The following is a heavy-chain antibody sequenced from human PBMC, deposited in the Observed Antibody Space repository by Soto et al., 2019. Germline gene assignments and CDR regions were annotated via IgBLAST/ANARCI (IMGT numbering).Heavy chain of an antibody. CDR3: ARDQDPYGSGTYNL. CDR2: INSDGTGT. CDR1: GFTFSTFW. D-gene: IGHD3-10*01. V-gene: IGHV3-74*01. Sequence: EVQLVESGGGLVQPGGSLRLSCAASGFTFSTFWMHWVRQVPGKGLVWVSRINSDGTGTNFADSVKGRFSASRDNVRNTLYLQMDSLRADDTAIYYCARDQDPYGSGTYNLWGQGTLVTVSS. J-gene: IGHJ4*02.